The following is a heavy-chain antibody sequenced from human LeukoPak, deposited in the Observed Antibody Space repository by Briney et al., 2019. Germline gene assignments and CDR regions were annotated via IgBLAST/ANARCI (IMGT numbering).Heavy chain of an antibody. Sequence: ASVKVSCKASGHTFNKYGITWVRQAPGQGLEWMGWIGTYNDNIYYAQKFQGRVSMTTDTSTATADMELRSLTSDDSAVYFCARVDFGGNFIDYWGQGTLVTISS. CDR2: IGTYNDNI. J-gene: IGHJ4*02. V-gene: IGHV1-18*01. D-gene: IGHD4-23*01. CDR1: GHTFNKYG. CDR3: ARVDFGGNFIDY.